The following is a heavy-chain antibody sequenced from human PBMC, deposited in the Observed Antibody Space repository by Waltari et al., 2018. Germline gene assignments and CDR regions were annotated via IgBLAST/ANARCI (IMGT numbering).Heavy chain of an antibody. D-gene: IGHD3-22*01. CDR2: ITWKSRSI. CDR1: GFKFDDYA. J-gene: IGHJ3*02. Sequence: EVQLVESGGGLVQPGGSLSLSCAASGFKFDDYAMHCVRHAPGRGLEWVSGITWKSRSIGYADSVKGRFTISRDNAKNSLFLQMNSLRPEDTAFYYCAKDPDAESGGYPWVGVSFDIWGRGTKVTVSS. CDR3: AKDPDAESGGYPWVGVSFDI. V-gene: IGHV3-9*01.